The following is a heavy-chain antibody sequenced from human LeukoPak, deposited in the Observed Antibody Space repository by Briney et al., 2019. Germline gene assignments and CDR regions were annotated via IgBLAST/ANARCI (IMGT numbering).Heavy chain of an antibody. J-gene: IGHJ4*02. V-gene: IGHV4-59*01. Sequence: SETLSLTCTVSGGSISSYYWSWIRQPPGKGLEWIGYIYYSGSTNYNPSLRSRVTISVDTSKSQFSLKLSSVTAADTAVYYCARAQAGVGGRFGRPYYFDYWGQGTLVTVSS. CDR1: GGSISSYY. CDR2: IYYSGST. D-gene: IGHD3-10*01. CDR3: ARAQAGVGGRFGRPYYFDY.